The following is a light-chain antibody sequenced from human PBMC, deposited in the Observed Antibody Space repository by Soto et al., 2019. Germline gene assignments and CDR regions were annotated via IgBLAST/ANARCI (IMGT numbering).Light chain of an antibody. J-gene: IGKJ1*01. CDR1: QSVGSN. V-gene: IGKV3-15*01. Sequence: EIVVTQSPATLSVSPGERATLSCRASQSVGSNLAWYQQRPGQAPRLLLYGASNRATGIPARCSGSGSGTGFTLNISSLQSEDFAVYYCQEYNNWHPWTFGQGTKVEI. CDR3: QEYNNWHPWT. CDR2: GAS.